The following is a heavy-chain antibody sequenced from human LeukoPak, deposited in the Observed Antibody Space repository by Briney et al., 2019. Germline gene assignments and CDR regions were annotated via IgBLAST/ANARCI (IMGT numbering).Heavy chain of an antibody. CDR1: GVTVSANY. J-gene: IGHJ4*02. CDR3: ARGEDYGDYFDY. CDR2: IYSGGST. V-gene: IGHV3-53*01. Sequence: PGGSLRLSCAASGVTVSANYMSWVRQAPGRGLEWDSVIYSGGSTYYADSVKGRFTISRDNYKNTLFLQMNSLRAEDTVVYYCARGEDYGDYFDYWGQGTLVTVSS. D-gene: IGHD4-17*01.